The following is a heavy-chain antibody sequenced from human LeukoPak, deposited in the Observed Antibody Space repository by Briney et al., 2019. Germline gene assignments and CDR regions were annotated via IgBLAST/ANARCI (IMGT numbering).Heavy chain of an antibody. CDR3: ARADALYYYYMDV. CDR2: ISYDGSNK. CDR1: GFTVSSYA. V-gene: IGHV3-30*01. Sequence: QSGGSLRLSCAASGFTVSSYAMHWVRQAPGKGLEWVAVISYDGSNKYYADSVKGRFTISRDNSKNTLYLQMNSLRAEDTAVYYCARADALYYYYMDVWGKGITVTVSS. D-gene: IGHD2-2*01. J-gene: IGHJ6*03.